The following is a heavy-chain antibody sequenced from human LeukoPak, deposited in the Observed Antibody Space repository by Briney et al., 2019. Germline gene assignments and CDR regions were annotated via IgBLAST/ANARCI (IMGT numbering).Heavy chain of an antibody. CDR3: ARGIIAVALYYGMDV. CDR2: IGGSGGRT. J-gene: IGHJ6*02. Sequence: GGSLRLSCAATGFTFRSHAMNWVRQAPGKGLEWVSGIGGSGGRTYYADSVTGRFTISRDNSKNTVYLQMNSLRAADTAVYYCARGIIAVALYYGMDVWGHGTTVTVFS. CDR1: GFTFRSHA. V-gene: IGHV3-23*01. D-gene: IGHD6-19*01.